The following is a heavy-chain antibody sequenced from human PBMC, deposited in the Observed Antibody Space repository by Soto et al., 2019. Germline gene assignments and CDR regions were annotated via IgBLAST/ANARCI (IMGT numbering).Heavy chain of an antibody. CDR3: ARDTSYSTDY. CDR2: INSDGSTT. D-gene: IGHD2-2*01. J-gene: IGHJ4*02. Sequence: EVRLVESGGGLVQPGGSLRLSCATSGFPFSSRWMHWVRQAPGKGLVWVSYINSDGSTTTYADSVKGRFTISRDNAKNTVYLQMNSLRVDDTAVYYCARDTSYSTDYWGQGTLVTVSS. V-gene: IGHV3-74*01. CDR1: GFPFSSRW.